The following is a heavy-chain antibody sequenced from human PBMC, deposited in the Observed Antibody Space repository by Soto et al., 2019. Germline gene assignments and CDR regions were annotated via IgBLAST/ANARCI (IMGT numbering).Heavy chain of an antibody. CDR3: ARERYYGDYDY. V-gene: IGHV3-21*01. Sequence: EVQLVESGGGLVKPGGSLRLSCAASGFTFSSYSMNWVRQAPGKGLEWVSSISSSSSYIYYADSVKGRFTISRDNAKTELYLQMNSRRAKDTAVYYCARERYYGDYDYLGQGTLVTFSS. CDR2: ISSSSSYI. J-gene: IGHJ4*02. D-gene: IGHD4-17*01. CDR1: GFTFSSYS.